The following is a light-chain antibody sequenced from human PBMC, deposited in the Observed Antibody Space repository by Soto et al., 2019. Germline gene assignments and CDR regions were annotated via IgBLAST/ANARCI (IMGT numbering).Light chain of an antibody. CDR3: QQYNNWPPIT. CDR2: GAS. V-gene: IGKV3D-15*01. J-gene: IGKJ5*01. CDR1: QSVTSRY. Sequence: EIVMTQSPGTLSLSPGERATLSCRASQSVTSRYLAWYQQKPGQAPRLLIFGASIRDTGIPDRFSGSGSGTEFTLTISSLQSEDFAVYYCQQYNNWPPITFGQGTRLEIK.